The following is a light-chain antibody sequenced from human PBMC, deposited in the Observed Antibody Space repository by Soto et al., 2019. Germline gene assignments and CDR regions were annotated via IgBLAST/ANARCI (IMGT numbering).Light chain of an antibody. Sequence: DIVLTQSPDSVAVSLGERATINCKSSQSVLFSINQKNYLAWYHQKPGQPPKLLIYWASIRDSGVPTRFSGGGSGTNFTINLSSLQSEYEAVYYCQQCYTSPPTFGRGTNVEVK. CDR1: QSVLFSINQKNY. V-gene: IGKV4-1*01. CDR3: QQCYTSPPT. J-gene: IGKJ4*02. CDR2: WAS.